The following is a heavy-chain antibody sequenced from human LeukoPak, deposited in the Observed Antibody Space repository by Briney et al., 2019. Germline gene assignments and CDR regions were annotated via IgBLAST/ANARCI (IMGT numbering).Heavy chain of an antibody. CDR3: AKDTTGGYDEYYYYYLDV. D-gene: IGHD5-12*01. V-gene: IGHV3-30*02. J-gene: IGHJ6*03. Sequence: GGSLRLSCAVSGFTFSRYSMNWVRQAPGKGLEWVAFIRYDGSKKYYADSVKGRFTFSRDNSKNTLYLQMNSLRAEDTAVYYCAKDTTGGYDEYYYYYLDVWGKGTTVTVSS. CDR2: IRYDGSKK. CDR1: GFTFSRYS.